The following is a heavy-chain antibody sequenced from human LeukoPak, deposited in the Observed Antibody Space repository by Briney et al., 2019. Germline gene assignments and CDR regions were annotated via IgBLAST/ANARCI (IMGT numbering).Heavy chain of an antibody. V-gene: IGHV3-30*18. D-gene: IGHD3-10*01. CDR3: AKCLRKGSYCRYYFDY. Sequence: GRSLRLSCAASGFTFSSYGMHWVRQAPGKGLEWVAVISYDGSNKYYADSVKGRFTISRDNSKNTLYLQMNSLRAEDTAVYYCAKCLRKGSYCRYYFDYWGQGTLVTVSS. CDR1: GFTFSSYG. J-gene: IGHJ4*02. CDR2: ISYDGSNK.